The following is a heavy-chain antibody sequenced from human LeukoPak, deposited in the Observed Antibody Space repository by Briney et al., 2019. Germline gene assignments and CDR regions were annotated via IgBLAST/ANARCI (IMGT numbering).Heavy chain of an antibody. D-gene: IGHD1-26*01. Sequence: ASVKVSCKASGGTFSSYTISWVRQAPGQGLEWMGRIIPILGIANYAQKFQGRVTITADKSTCTAYMELSSLRSEDTAVYYCASAFLVGATRLDDYWGQGTLVTVSS. CDR1: GGTFSSYT. J-gene: IGHJ4*02. CDR2: IIPILGIA. CDR3: ASAFLVGATRLDDY. V-gene: IGHV1-69*02.